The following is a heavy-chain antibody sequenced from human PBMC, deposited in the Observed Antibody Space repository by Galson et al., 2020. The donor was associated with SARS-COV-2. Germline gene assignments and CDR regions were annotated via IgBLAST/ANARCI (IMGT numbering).Heavy chain of an antibody. V-gene: IGHV4-59*01. CDR1: DDSISSYY. Sequence: SQTLSLTCTVSDDSISSYYWSWIRQPPGQGLEWIGYIYYSGSPNYNPSLKSQVIISVDTSKNQFSLKLSSVTAADTAVYYCARGLNGGYSYNWFDPWGQGTLVTVSS. J-gene: IGHJ5*02. CDR3: ARGLNGGYSYNWFDP. CDR2: IYYSGSP. D-gene: IGHD2-21*02.